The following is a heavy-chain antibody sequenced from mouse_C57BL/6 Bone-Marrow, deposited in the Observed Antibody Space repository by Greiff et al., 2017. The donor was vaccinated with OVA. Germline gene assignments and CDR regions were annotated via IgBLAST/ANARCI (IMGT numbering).Heavy chain of an antibody. V-gene: IGHV1-36*01. J-gene: IGHJ1*03. CDR2: VYPYNGGT. Sequence: EVKLQESGAELVKPGPSVKISCKASGFTFTDYYMHWVKQSHGKSLEWIGLVYPYNGGTSYNQKFKGKATLTVDTSSSTAYMELNSLTSEDSAVYYCAYDYEGYFDVWGTGTTVTVSS. CDR3: AYDYEGYFDV. CDR1: GFTFTDYY. D-gene: IGHD2-4*01.